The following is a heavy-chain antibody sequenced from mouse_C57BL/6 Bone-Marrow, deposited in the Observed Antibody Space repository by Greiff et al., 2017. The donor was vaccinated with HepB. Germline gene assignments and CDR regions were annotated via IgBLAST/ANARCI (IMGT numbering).Heavy chain of an antibody. CDR1: GYTFTSYW. D-gene: IGHD1-1*01. Sequence: QVQLQQPGAELVMPGASVKLSCKASGYTFTSYWMHWVKQRPGQGLEWIGEIDPSDSYTNYNQKFKGKSTLTVDKSSSTAYMQLSSLTSEDSVVYYCARPPYYRAMDYWGQGTSVTVSS. J-gene: IGHJ4*01. CDR3: ARPPYYRAMDY. V-gene: IGHV1-69*01. CDR2: IDPSDSYT.